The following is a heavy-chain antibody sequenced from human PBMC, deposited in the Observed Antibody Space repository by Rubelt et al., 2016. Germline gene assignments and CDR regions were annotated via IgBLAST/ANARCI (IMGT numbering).Heavy chain of an antibody. V-gene: IGHV4-34*01. CDR3: AREWATAAAGLIDY. Sequence: SWIRQPPGKGLEWIGEINHSGSTNYNPSLKSRVTISVDTSKNQFSLKLSSVTAADTAVYYCAREWATAAAGLIDYWGQGTLVTVSS. J-gene: IGHJ4*02. D-gene: IGHD6-13*01. CDR2: INHSGST.